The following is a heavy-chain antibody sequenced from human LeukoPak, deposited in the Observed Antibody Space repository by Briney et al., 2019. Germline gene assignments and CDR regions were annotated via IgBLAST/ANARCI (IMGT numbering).Heavy chain of an antibody. Sequence: GGSLRLPCAAPGFPLSNYGLDWGPQAPGKGLEYGSAISSNGGSTYYANSVKGRFTISRDNSKNTLYLQMGSLRAEDMAVYYCARGVRLSSSSCYDPWGQGTLVTVSS. CDR1: GFPLSNYG. J-gene: IGHJ5*02. V-gene: IGHV3-64*01. CDR3: ARGVRLSSSSCYDP. D-gene: IGHD2-2*01. CDR2: ISSNGGST.